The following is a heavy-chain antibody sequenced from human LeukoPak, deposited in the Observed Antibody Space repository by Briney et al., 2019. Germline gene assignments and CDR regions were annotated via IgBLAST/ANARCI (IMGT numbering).Heavy chain of an antibody. J-gene: IGHJ6*03. CDR3: ARAIYYDVMTGYYDYYSYYMDV. V-gene: IGHV1-69*06. CDR2: IIPKFGTA. CDR1: ADTFSRYA. D-gene: IGHD3-9*01. Sequence: GSSVKVSCKASADTFSRYAISWVRQAPGEGLEWMGRIIPKFGTAKYAQRFRGGATITADKSTTTAYMELSSLRSEDTAVYYCARAIYYDVMTGYYDYYSYYMDVWGDGTTVTVSS.